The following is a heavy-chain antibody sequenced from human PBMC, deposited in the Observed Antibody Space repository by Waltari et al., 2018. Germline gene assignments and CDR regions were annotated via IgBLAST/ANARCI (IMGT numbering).Heavy chain of an antibody. CDR2: MNSGARNT. Sequence: EVQLVESGGGLVQPGGSLRLSCAASGFTFSTYWMHWVRQAPGKGLVWGESMNSGARNTNNADSGKGRFTISRDNAKNMLYLQMNSLRAEDTAVYYCARAGRLTLVADDAFDIWGQGTMVTVSS. CDR1: GFTFSTYW. J-gene: IGHJ3*02. D-gene: IGHD2-8*02. V-gene: IGHV3-74*01. CDR3: ARAGRLTLVADDAFDI.